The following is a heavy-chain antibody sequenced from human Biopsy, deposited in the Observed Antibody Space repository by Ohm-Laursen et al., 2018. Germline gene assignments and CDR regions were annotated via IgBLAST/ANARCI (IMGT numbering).Heavy chain of an antibody. CDR2: IWYDGSNK. CDR1: GVTLSGYG. CDR3: ALAAAQTVTHFDY. V-gene: IGHV3-33*08. D-gene: IGHD4-17*01. Sequence: SLRLSCAATGVTLSGYGMNWVRQAPGKGLEWVAVIWYDGSNKYSADSVKGRFTISRDNSKNTLYLQMNSLRADDTAVYYCALAAAQTVTHFDYWGQGTLVTVSS. J-gene: IGHJ4*02.